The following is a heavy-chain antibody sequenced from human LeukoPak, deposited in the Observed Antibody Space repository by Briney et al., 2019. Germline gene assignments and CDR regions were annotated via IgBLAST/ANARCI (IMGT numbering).Heavy chain of an antibody. Sequence: SETLSLTCTVSGGSISSYYWSWIRQPPGKGLEWIGYIYYSGSTNYNPSLKSRVTISVDTSKNKFSLKLSSVTAADTAVYYCPRPVEMPTIFFDYWGQGPLVTVSS. CDR2: IYYSGST. D-gene: IGHD5-24*01. CDR1: GGSISSYY. J-gene: IGHJ4*02. V-gene: IGHV4-59*01. CDR3: PRPVEMPTIFFDY.